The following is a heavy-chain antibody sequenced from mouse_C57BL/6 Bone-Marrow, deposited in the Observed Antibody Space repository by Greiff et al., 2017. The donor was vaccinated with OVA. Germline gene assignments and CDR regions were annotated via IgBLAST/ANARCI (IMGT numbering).Heavy chain of an antibody. CDR1: GYSFTGYY. D-gene: IGHD2-4*01. V-gene: IGHV1-42*01. J-gene: IGHJ4*01. CDR3: ARSGVYYDYDGHYYAMDY. Sequence: VQLQQSGPELVKPGASVKISCKASGYSFTGYYMNWVKQSPEKSLEWIGEINPSTGGTTYNQKFKAKATLTVDKSSSTAYMQLKSLTSEDSAVYYCARSGVYYDYDGHYYAMDYWGQGTSVTVSS. CDR2: INPSTGGT.